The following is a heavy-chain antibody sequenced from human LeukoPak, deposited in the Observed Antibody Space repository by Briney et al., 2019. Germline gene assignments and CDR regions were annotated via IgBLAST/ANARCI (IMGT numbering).Heavy chain of an antibody. D-gene: IGHD2/OR15-2a*01. CDR2: INPNSGGT. Sequence: ASVKVSCKASGYTFTGYYMHWVRQAPGQGLEWMGWINPNSGGTNYAQKFQGRVTMTRDTSISTAYMELSRPRSDDTAVYYCARDKNHYLSNNWFDPWGQGTLVTVSS. V-gene: IGHV1-2*02. CDR3: ARDKNHYLSNNWFDP. J-gene: IGHJ5*02. CDR1: GYTFTGYY.